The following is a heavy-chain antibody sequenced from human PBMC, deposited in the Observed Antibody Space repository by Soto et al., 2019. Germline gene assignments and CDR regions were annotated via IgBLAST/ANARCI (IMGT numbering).Heavy chain of an antibody. D-gene: IGHD3-16*01. J-gene: IGHJ6*02. CDR2: INAYNGNT. CDR1: GYPFTTYG. V-gene: IGHV1-18*01. Sequence: QLQLVQSGPEVKKPGASVKVSCKASGYPFTTYGVTWVRQAPGQGLEWMGWINAYNGNTNYAQKLQGRVTMTTDTSTSTAYMELRSLRSDDTAVYYCARMGDVPYYYYGMDVWGQGTTVTVSS. CDR3: ARMGDVPYYYYGMDV.